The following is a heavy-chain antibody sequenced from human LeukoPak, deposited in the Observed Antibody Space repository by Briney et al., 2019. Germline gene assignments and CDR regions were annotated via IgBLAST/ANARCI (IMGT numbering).Heavy chain of an antibody. V-gene: IGHV3-30*18. J-gene: IGHJ1*01. Sequence: GGSLRLSCATSQFNFNKFGMTWVRQAPGKGLEWVGVISYDGGEQHYGDSVKGRFSISRDDSKSTIYLQMNSLTVEDTALYYCAKPRTFYDILTVSFQQWGQGTWVSVSS. D-gene: IGHD3-9*01. CDR2: ISYDGGEQ. CDR1: QFNFNKFG. CDR3: AKPRTFYDILTVSFQQ.